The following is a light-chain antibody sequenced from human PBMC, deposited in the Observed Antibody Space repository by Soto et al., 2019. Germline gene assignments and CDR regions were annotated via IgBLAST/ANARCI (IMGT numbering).Light chain of an antibody. J-gene: IGKJ1*01. CDR2: AAT. CDR1: QRIANW. Sequence: DIQMTQSPSSVSASVGDTVTITCRASQRIANWLAWYQQKPGKAPKLLIYAATSLPGGAPSRFSGSGSGTDFTLTISSLQPEDFTTYYCQQANSFPWPFGQGTKVDIK. CDR3: QQANSFPWP. V-gene: IGKV1-12*01.